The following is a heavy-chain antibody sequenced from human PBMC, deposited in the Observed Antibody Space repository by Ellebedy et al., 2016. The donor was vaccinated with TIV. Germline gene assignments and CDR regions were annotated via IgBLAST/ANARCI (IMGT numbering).Heavy chain of an antibody. J-gene: IGHJ4*02. V-gene: IGHV3-7*01. CDR2: INQGGSET. Sequence: GGSLRLXXAASGFTFSTYWMSWVRQAPGKGLEWVANINQGGSETYYVDSVKGRFTISRDNAKNSLYLQMNSLRAEDTAVYYCARALGGGDRYWGQGTLVIVSS. CDR3: ARALGGGDRY. CDR1: GFTFSTYW. D-gene: IGHD2-21*02.